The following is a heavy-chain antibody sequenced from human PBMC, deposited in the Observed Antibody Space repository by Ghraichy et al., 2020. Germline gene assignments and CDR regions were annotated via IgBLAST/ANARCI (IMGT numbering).Heavy chain of an antibody. V-gene: IGHV4-4*07. CDR2: IYTSGST. Sequence: SETLSLTCTVSGGSISSYYWSWIRQPAGKGLEWIGRIYTSGSTNYNPSLKSRVTMSVDTSKNQFSLKLSSVTAADTAVYYCAREKGEKVEPHRGDAFDIWGQGTMVTVSS. J-gene: IGHJ3*02. D-gene: IGHD3-16*01. CDR3: AREKGEKVEPHRGDAFDI. CDR1: GGSISSYY.